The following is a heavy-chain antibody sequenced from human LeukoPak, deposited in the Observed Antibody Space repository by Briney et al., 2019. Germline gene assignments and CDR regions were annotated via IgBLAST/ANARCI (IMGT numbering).Heavy chain of an antibody. CDR3: TTDPPYSSSWYFDY. CDR1: GFTFSDYY. Sequence: PGGSLRLSCAASGFTFSDYYMSWVRQAPGKGLEWVGRIKSKTDGGTTDYAAPVKGRFTISRDDSKNTLYLQMNSLKTEDTAVYYCTTDPPYSSSWYFDYWGQGTLVTVSS. CDR2: IKSKTDGGTT. V-gene: IGHV3-15*01. D-gene: IGHD6-13*01. J-gene: IGHJ4*02.